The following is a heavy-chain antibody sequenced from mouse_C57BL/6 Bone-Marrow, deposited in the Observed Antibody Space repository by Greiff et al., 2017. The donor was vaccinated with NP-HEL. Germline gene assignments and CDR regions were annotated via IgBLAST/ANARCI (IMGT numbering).Heavy chain of an antibody. V-gene: IGHV5-16*01. Sequence: EVKLVESEGGLVQPGSSMKLSCTASGFTFSDYYMAWVRQVPEKGLEWVANINYDGSSTYYLDSLKSRFIIARDNAKNILYLQMSSLKSEDTATYYCARADYGSSPYWDFDVWGTGTTVTVSS. CDR2: INYDGSST. J-gene: IGHJ1*03. CDR3: ARADYGSSPYWDFDV. CDR1: GFTFSDYY. D-gene: IGHD1-1*01.